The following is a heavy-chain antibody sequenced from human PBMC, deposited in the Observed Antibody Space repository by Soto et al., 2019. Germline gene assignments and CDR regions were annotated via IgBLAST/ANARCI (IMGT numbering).Heavy chain of an antibody. V-gene: IGHV4-59*01. D-gene: IGHD2-21*01. J-gene: IGHJ5*02. CDR3: ARDLRSVIRFDP. CDR1: GGSISSYY. CDR2: IYYSGST. Sequence: SETLSLTCTVSGGSISSYYWSWIRQPPGKGLEWIGYIYYSGSTNYNPSLKSRVTISVDTSKNQFSLKLSSVTAADTAVYYCARDLRSVIRFDPWGQGTLVTVSS.